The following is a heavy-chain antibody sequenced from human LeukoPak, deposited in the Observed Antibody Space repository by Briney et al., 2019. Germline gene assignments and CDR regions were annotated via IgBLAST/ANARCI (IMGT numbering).Heavy chain of an antibody. CDR1: GFTFSSHW. CDR3: ARVRYCDY. V-gene: IGHV3-74*01. D-gene: IGHD1-14*01. CDR2: INFDGSST. Sequence: GGSLRLSCAASGFTFSSHWMHWVRQAPGKGLVWVSRINFDGSSTSYADSVKGRFTISRDNAKNTLYLQMNSLRAEDTAVYYCARVRYCDYWGQGTLVTVSS. J-gene: IGHJ4*02.